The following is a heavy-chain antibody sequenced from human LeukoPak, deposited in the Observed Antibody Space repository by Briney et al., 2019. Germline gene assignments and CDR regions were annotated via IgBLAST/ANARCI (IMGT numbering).Heavy chain of an antibody. CDR2: IYYSGST. V-gene: IGHV4-39*07. CDR3: ARLYSTGPFDY. D-gene: IGHD6-25*01. J-gene: IGHJ4*02. CDR1: GGSISSSSYY. Sequence: PSETLSLTCTVSGGSISSSSYYWGWIRQPPGKGLEWIGSIYYSGSTCYNPSLKSRVTISVDTSKNQFSLKLSSVTAADTAVYYCARLYSTGPFDYWGQGTLVTVPS.